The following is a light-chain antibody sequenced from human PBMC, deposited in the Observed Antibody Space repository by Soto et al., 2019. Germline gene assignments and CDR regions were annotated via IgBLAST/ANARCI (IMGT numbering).Light chain of an antibody. J-gene: IGKJ5*01. CDR3: EVRTKLLIA. CDR2: DAS. V-gene: IGKV3-11*01. CDR1: QSVSSY. Sequence: ELGLRHSPPALSLSACEGAALSWRASQSVSSYLAWYQQKPGQAPRLLIYDASNRAIGIPARFSGTGSGTDFTLTFSLLEPEDFAVYDCEVRTKLLIALGRGTRLEI.